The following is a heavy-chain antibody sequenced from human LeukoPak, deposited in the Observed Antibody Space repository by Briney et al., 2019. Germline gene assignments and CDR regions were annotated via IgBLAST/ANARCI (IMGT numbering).Heavy chain of an antibody. CDR1: RFTFSSYR. CDR3: AKDALKAAPGCYFDL. D-gene: IGHD4/OR15-4a*01. V-gene: IGHV3-21*04. CDR2: ISSSSRDI. Sequence: GGSLRLSCAASRFTFSSYRMNWVRQAPGKGLEWVASISSSSRDIYYADSVKGRFTIPRDNAKNSLYLQINSLRAEDTALYYCAKDALKAAPGCYFDLWGRGTLVSVSS. J-gene: IGHJ2*01.